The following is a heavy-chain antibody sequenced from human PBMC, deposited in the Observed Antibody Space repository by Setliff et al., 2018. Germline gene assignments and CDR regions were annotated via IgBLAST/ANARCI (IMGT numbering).Heavy chain of an antibody. Sequence: PSETLSLTCAVYGGSFSGYYWNWIRQAPGKGLEWIGEINHRGTTSYTPSLKGRVTISVDTSKNLLSLKLSSVTAADTAVYFCARGPRFDYESPTYRRRFDPWGQGTAVTVSS. D-gene: IGHD3-22*01. CDR1: GGSFSGYY. CDR3: ARGPRFDYESPTYRRRFDP. CDR2: INHRGTT. J-gene: IGHJ5*02. V-gene: IGHV4-34*01.